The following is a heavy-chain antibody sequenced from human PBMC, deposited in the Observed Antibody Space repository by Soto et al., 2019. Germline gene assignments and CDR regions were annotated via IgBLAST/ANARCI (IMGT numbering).Heavy chain of an antibody. Sequence: GGSLRLSCATSGFSFSNYAISWVRQAPGKGLEWVAAITSVGYTYYVDSLKGRFTISRDNSKNTLYLQMNSLRAEDKAVYYCAKDIIDYSTSYFDYWGQGILVSVSS. CDR1: GFSFSNYA. J-gene: IGHJ4*02. CDR3: AKDIIDYSTSYFDY. V-gene: IGHV3-23*01. D-gene: IGHD4-4*01. CDR2: ITSVGYT.